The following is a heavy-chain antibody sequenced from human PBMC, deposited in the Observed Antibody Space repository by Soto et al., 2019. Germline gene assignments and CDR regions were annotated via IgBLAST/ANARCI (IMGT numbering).Heavy chain of an antibody. Sequence: EVQLVESGGGLVKPGGSLRLSCAASGFNFSNTWMTWVRQAPGKGLEWVGRVESKADGGTTDYAAPVEGRFTISRDDSKNTLFLQMDSLKTDDTAVYFCSTGRSSNYHGGQGTLVTVSS. V-gene: IGHV3-15*04. CDR3: STGRSSNYH. CDR1: GFNFSNTW. CDR2: VESKADGGTT. J-gene: IGHJ4*02. D-gene: IGHD2-2*01.